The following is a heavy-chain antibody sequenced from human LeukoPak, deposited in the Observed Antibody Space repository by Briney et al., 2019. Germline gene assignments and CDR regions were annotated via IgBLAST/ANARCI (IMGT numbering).Heavy chain of an antibody. CDR2: ISASHETT. V-gene: IGHV3-23*01. Sequence: GGSLRLSGAASGFTFTTYAMSWVRQAPGRGLEWVSSISASHETTYSADSVKGRFTISRDNSRNTLYLQMDSLKVEDAAIYYCATPTGSYPGGFDNWGQGTQVTVS. CDR3: ATPTGSYPGGFDN. D-gene: IGHD1-26*01. CDR1: GFTFTTYA. J-gene: IGHJ4*02.